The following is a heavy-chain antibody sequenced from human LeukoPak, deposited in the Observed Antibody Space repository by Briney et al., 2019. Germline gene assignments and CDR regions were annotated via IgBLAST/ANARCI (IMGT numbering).Heavy chain of an antibody. CDR1: GGSISSSSYL. J-gene: IGHJ4*02. Sequence: SETLTLTCTVSGGSISSSSYLWGWIRQPPGKGREWNWSIYYSGSTYYNPSLKSRVTISVDTSKNQFSLKLSSVTAADTAVYYCARQARTEWELLNFDYWGQGTLVTVSS. CDR2: IYYSGST. D-gene: IGHD1-26*01. V-gene: IGHV4-39*01. CDR3: ARQARTEWELLNFDY.